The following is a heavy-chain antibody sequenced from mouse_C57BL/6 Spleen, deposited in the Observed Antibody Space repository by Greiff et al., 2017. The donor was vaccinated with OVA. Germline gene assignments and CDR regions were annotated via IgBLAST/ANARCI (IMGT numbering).Heavy chain of an antibody. CDR2: IYPGSGST. V-gene: IGHV1-55*01. Sequence: QVHVKQPGAELVKPGASVKMSCKASGYTFTSYWITWVKQRPGQGLEWIGDIYPGSGSTNYNEKFKSKATLTVDTSSSTAYMQLSSLTSEDSAVDYCARGGANWVFDYWGQGTTLTVSS. J-gene: IGHJ2*01. CDR1: GYTFTSYW. CDR3: ARGGANWVFDY. D-gene: IGHD4-1*01.